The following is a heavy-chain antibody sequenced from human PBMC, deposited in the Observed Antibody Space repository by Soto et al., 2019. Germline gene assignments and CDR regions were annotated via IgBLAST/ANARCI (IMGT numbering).Heavy chain of an antibody. CDR1: GFTFSTCA. V-gene: IGHV3-23*01. Sequence: GGSLRLSCGVSGFTFSTCAMSWVRQAPGKGLEWVSAISGSGNKTFYADSVKGRFTISRDNSKNTLHLHMSSLRVEDTAVYYCVRGVRLHFDLWGQGTLVTVSS. CDR2: ISGSGNKT. J-gene: IGHJ4*02. CDR3: VRGVRLHFDL.